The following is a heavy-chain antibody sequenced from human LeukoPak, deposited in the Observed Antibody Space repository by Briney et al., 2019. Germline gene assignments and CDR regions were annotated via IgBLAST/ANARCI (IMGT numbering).Heavy chain of an antibody. D-gene: IGHD4-11*01. V-gene: IGHV3-30*04. CDR3: AKAPFYSMVQHYFDY. Sequence: GGSLRLSCAASTASGFSFSSYAMNWVRQAPGKGLEWVALISYDGSNKYYTDSVKGRFTISRDNSKNTLYLQMNSLRPDDTAVYYCAKAPFYSMVQHYFDYWGQGTLVTVSS. CDR1: GFSFSSYA. CDR2: ISYDGSNK. J-gene: IGHJ4*02.